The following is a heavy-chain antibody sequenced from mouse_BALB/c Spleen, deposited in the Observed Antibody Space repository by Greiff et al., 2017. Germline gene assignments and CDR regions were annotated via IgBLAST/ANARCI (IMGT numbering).Heavy chain of an antibody. V-gene: IGHV5-17*02. CDR3: ARYYDGYYDAMDY. Sequence: EVQRVESGGGLVQPGGSRKLSCAASGFTFSSFGMHWVRQAPEKGLEWVAYISSGSSTIYYADTVKGRFTISRDNPKNTLFLQMTSLRSEDTAMYYCARYYDGYYDAMDYWGQGTSVTVSS. J-gene: IGHJ4*01. CDR1: GFTFSSFG. D-gene: IGHD2-3*01. CDR2: ISSGSSTI.